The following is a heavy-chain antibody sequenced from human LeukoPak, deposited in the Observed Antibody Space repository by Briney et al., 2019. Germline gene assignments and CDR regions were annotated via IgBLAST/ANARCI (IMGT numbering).Heavy chain of an antibody. CDR2: ISGSGGTT. CDR1: GFTFSSYA. D-gene: IGHD3-3*01. J-gene: IGHJ4*02. Sequence: GGSLRLSCAASGFTFSSYAMSWARQVPGKGLEWVSVISGSGGTTNYADSVKGRFTISRDNSKNTLYLQMNSLSAEDTAVYYCAKHGTDYDFWSGQYYFDYWGQGTLVTVSS. CDR3: AKHGTDYDFWSGQYYFDY. V-gene: IGHV3-23*01.